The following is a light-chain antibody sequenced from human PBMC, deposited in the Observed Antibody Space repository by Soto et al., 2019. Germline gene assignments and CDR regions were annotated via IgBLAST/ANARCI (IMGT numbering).Light chain of an antibody. CDR3: QQYHYWPRT. CDR1: QSVSSN. Sequence: EIVMTQSPATPSVSPGERATLSCRASQSVSSNLAWYQQKPGQAPRLLIYGASTRATGLPARFSGSGSGTEFTLTISSLQSEDFAVYYCQQYHYWPRTFGLGTKVDIK. J-gene: IGKJ1*01. CDR2: GAS. V-gene: IGKV3-15*01.